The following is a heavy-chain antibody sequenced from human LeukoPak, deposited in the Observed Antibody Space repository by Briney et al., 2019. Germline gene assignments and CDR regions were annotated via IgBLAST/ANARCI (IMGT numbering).Heavy chain of an antibody. Sequence: GGSLRLSCAASGFTFSDHYMDWVGQAPGKGLEWVSAISGDSVTTYYTDSVKGRFTISRDNSKYTLYLQVSSLRAEDTAVYYCARKLLQYDRDGPSFDYWGQGTLVTVSS. CDR3: ARKLLQYDRDGPSFDY. D-gene: IGHD5-24*01. CDR1: GFTFSDHY. CDR2: ISGDSVTT. J-gene: IGHJ4*02. V-gene: IGHV3-23*01.